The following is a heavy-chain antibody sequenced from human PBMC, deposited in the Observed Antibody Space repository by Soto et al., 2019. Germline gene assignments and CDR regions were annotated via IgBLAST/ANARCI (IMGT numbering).Heavy chain of an antibody. J-gene: IGHJ5*02. V-gene: IGHV1-2*02. CDR3: ARGGGTILAPLP. CDR1: GYTFTGYF. D-gene: IGHD3-3*01. CDR2: INPNSGAT. Sequence: ASVKVSCKASGYTFTGYFMHWVRQAPGQGLEWMGWINPNSGATKYAQKFQGRVTLSRDTSIRTAYMELSGLRSDDTAAYYCARGGGTILAPLPWGQGTLVTVSS.